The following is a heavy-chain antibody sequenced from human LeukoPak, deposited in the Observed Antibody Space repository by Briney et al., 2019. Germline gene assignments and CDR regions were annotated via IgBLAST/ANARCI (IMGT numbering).Heavy chain of an antibody. D-gene: IGHD1-14*01. V-gene: IGHV4-59*08. CDR1: GGSISDFY. Sequence: SETLSLTCTVSGGSISDFYWSWIRQPPGKGLEWIGYIYYTGNTNYNPSLKSRVTISVDTSKNQFSLKLSSVTAADTAVYYCARHRLRNYYYYYMDVWGKGTTVTVSS. CDR3: ARHRLRNYYYYYMDV. J-gene: IGHJ6*03. CDR2: IYYTGNT.